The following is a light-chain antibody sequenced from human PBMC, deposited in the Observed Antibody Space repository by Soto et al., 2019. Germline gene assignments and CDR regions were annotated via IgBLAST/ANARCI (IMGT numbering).Light chain of an antibody. J-gene: IGKJ5*01. Sequence: ENVLTQSPATLSLSPGEGATLSCRASQSINTYLAWYQQKPGQAPRLLIHDASKRATGIPARFSGSGSGTNFTLTISSLEPEDFAVYYCQQRRSWQVTFGQGTRLEIK. V-gene: IGKV3D-11*02. CDR1: QSINTY. CDR2: DAS. CDR3: QQRRSWQVT.